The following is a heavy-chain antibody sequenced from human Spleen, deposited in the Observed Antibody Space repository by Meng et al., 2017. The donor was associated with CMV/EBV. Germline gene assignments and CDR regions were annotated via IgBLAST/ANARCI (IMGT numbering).Heavy chain of an antibody. J-gene: IGHJ3*02. D-gene: IGHD2-2*01. Sequence: SETLSLTCTVSGGSISSYYWSWIRQPPGKGLEWIGYIYNSGGTNYKPSLKSRVTISVDASKNQFSLKLSSVTAADTAVYYCARGVYNVVPPAWRAFDIWGQGTMVTVSS. CDR3: ARGVYNVVPPAWRAFDI. CDR2: IYNSGGT. V-gene: IGHV4-59*01. CDR1: GGSISSYY.